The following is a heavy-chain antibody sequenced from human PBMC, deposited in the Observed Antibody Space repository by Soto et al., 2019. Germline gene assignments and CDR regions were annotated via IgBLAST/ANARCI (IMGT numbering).Heavy chain of an antibody. V-gene: IGHV4-59*01. Sequence: SETLSLTCTVSGGSISSYYWSWIRQPPGKGLEWIGYIYYSGSTNYNPSLKSRVTISVDTSKNQFSLKLSSVTAADTAVYYCARGGITIFGVASPYYYYGMDVWGQGTTVTVSS. CDR1: GGSISSYY. J-gene: IGHJ6*02. CDR3: ARGGITIFGVASPYYYYGMDV. CDR2: IYYSGST. D-gene: IGHD3-3*01.